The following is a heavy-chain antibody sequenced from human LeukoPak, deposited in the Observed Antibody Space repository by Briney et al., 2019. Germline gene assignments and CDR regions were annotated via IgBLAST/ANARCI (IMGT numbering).Heavy chain of an antibody. V-gene: IGHV1-18*01. Sequence: ASVKVSCKASGYTFTSYGISWVRQASGQGLEWMGWISAYNGNTNYAQKLQGRVTMTTDTSTSTAYMELRSLRSEDTAVYYCMRDSSSSHRNWGQGTLVTVSS. D-gene: IGHD6-13*01. J-gene: IGHJ4*02. CDR2: ISAYNGNT. CDR3: MRDSSSSHRN. CDR1: GYTFTSYG.